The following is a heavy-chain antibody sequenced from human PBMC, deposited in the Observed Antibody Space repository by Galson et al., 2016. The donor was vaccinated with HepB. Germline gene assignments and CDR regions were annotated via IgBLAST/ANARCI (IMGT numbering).Heavy chain of an antibody. CDR1: GYAFSSYY. J-gene: IGHJ6*02. CDR2: FSPRTGTV. V-gene: IGHV1-46*01. Sequence: SVTVSCKASGYAFSSYYLHWVRQAPGQGLEWMGFFSPRTGTVNLAQKFQGRVTISADTTSSTVYMEMRSLRSEDTAMYYCAREAPYGMDVWGQGTTVSVSS. CDR3: AREAPYGMDV.